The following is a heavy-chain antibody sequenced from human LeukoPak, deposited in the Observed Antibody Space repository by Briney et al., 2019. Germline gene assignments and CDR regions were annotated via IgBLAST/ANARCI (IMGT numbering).Heavy chain of an antibody. CDR2: IIPIFGTA. V-gene: IGHV1-69*13. J-gene: IGHJ4*02. Sequence: ASLKVSCKASGGTFSSYAISWVRQAPGQRLEWMGGIIPIFGTANDAQKFQGRVTITADESTSTAYMELSSLRSEDTAVYYCARVSGYSSSWYDYWGQGTLVTVSS. CDR3: ARVSGYSSSWYDY. CDR1: GGTFSSYA. D-gene: IGHD6-13*01.